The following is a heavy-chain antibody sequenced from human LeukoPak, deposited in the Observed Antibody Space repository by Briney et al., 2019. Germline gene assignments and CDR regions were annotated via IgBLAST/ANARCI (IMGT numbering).Heavy chain of an antibody. J-gene: IGHJ4*02. CDR1: GFTFSSYW. V-gene: IGHV3-74*01. Sequence: PGGSLRLSCAASGFTFSSYWMHWVRQAPGKGLVWVSRINSDGSSTSYADSVKGRFTISRDNAKNTLYLQMNSLRAEDTAVYYCASLGTLYSSSWPIDYWGQGTLVTVSS. D-gene: IGHD6-13*01. CDR2: INSDGSST. CDR3: ASLGTLYSSSWPIDY.